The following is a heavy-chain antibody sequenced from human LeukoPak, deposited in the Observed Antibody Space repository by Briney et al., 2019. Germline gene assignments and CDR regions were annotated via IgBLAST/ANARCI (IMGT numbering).Heavy chain of an antibody. CDR1: GYTFNTYW. CDR2: INPGVSDI. Sequence: GESLKLSRMSSGYTFNTYWIGRVRQMPGKSLERMGIINPGVSDIRYSPSVQGQVTISIDKSISTAYLQWSSLKASDSAMYYCVRQSTGGHWFDPWGQGTLVTVSS. V-gene: IGHV5-51*01. D-gene: IGHD1-1*01. J-gene: IGHJ5*02. CDR3: VRQSTGGHWFDP.